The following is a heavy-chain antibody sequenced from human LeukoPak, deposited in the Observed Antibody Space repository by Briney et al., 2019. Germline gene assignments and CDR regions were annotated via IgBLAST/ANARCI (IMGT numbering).Heavy chain of an antibody. Sequence: GSLRLSCAASGFTFSSYAMNWVRQAPGKGLEWVPSIRGSGVNTDYADSVKGRFTISRGNSKNTLYLQMNSLRAEDTAVYYCAKNMYSSSLGDYWGQGTLVTVSS. CDR1: GFTFSSYA. J-gene: IGHJ4*02. CDR2: IRGSGVNT. CDR3: AKNMYSSSLGDY. D-gene: IGHD6-13*01. V-gene: IGHV3-23*01.